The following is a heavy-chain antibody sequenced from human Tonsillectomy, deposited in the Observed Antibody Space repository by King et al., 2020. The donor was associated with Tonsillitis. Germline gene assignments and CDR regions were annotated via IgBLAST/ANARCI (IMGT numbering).Heavy chain of an antibody. CDR2: ISSSSSYI. J-gene: IGHJ3*02. Sequence: VQLVESGGGLVKPGGSLRLSCAASVFTFSSYSMNWVRQAPGKGLEWVSSISSSSSYIYYADSVKGRVTISRDNAKNSLYLQRNSLRAEDTAVYYCVTETMVRGTLDIWGQGTMVTVSS. V-gene: IGHV3-21*01. CDR1: VFTFSSYS. D-gene: IGHD3-10*01. CDR3: VTETMVRGTLDI.